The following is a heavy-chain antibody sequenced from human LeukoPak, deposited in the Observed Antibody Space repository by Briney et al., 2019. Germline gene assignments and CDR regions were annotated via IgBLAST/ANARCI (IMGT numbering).Heavy chain of an antibody. V-gene: IGHV3-21*01. CDR2: ISGGSTYI. CDR3: ARDDVTTNGGVIADSRLFDI. D-gene: IGHD2-8*02. Sequence: GGSLRLSCAASGFTFSSYRMNWVRQAPGKGLEWISSISGGSTYIYYADSVRGRFTISRDNAKNSLYLQMNSLRGEDTALYYCARDDVTTNGGVIADSRLFDIWGQGTMVTVSS. CDR1: GFTFSSYR. J-gene: IGHJ3*02.